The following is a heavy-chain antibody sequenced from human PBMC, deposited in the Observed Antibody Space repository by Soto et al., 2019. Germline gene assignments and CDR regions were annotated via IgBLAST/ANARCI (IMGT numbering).Heavy chain of an antibody. CDR3: ASPFSYYYDSSGYYYVRYFQH. D-gene: IGHD3-22*01. Sequence: WGWIRQPPGKGLEWIGSIYYSGSTYYNPSLKSRVTISVDTSKNQFSLKLSSVTAADTAVYYCASPFSYYYDSSGYYYVRYFQHWGQGTLVTVSS. J-gene: IGHJ1*01. V-gene: IGHV4-39*01. CDR2: IYYSGST.